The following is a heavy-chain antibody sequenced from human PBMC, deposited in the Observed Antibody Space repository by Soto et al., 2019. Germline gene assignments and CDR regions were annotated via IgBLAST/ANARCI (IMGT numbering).Heavy chain of an antibody. CDR3: AKDRYARTYVSFDY. V-gene: IGHV3-66*01. D-gene: IGHD3-16*01. CDR1: GFTVNSNY. CDR2: IYSDGST. J-gene: IGHJ4*02. Sequence: GGSLRLSCAASGFTVNSNYMSWVRQAPGKGLEWVSVIYSDGSTYYADSVKGRFIISRDNSNNTLYFQMNSLRAEDTAVYYCAKDRYARTYVSFDYWGQGMLVTVSS.